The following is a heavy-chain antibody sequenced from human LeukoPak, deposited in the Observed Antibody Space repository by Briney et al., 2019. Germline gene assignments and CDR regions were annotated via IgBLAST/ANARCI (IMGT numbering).Heavy chain of an antibody. J-gene: IGHJ5*02. Sequence: GGSLRLSCVGSGFTFNSYAMTWVRQAPGKGLQWVSGISGIGGTTYYADSVKGRFTISRDNSNNTLYLQMKSMRVEDTAEYFCAKGVVDYYDSSGYYPSDLWGQGTLVTVSS. CDR2: ISGIGGTT. V-gene: IGHV3-23*01. D-gene: IGHD3-22*01. CDR1: GFTFNSYA. CDR3: AKGVVDYYDSSGYYPSDL.